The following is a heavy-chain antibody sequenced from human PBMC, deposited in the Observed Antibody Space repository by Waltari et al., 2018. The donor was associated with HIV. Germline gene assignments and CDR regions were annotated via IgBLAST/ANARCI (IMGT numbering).Heavy chain of an antibody. D-gene: IGHD3-22*01. CDR3: ARDLGYYYDSSGYAPRRYNAFDI. Sequence: QVQLQESGPGLVQPSEPLSLTCTVSGGSISSYYWRWLRQPPGTGLEWVGYIYYSGSTNYNPSLKSRVTISVDTSKNQFSLKLSSVTAADTAVYYCARDLGYYYDSSGYAPRRYNAFDIWGQGTMVTVSS. CDR2: IYYSGST. V-gene: IGHV4-59*01. J-gene: IGHJ3*02. CDR1: GGSISSYY.